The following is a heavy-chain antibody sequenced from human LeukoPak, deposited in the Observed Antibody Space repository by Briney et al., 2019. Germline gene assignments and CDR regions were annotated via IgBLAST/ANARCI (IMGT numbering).Heavy chain of an antibody. Sequence: PSETLSLTCTVSGGSISSTNYYWGWIRQPPGTGLEWIGSIYYRGSTYYNPSLQSRVTISVDPSKNQFSLKLYSVTAADTAVYYCARHGFCSGGSCYSWGYYYYMDVWGKGTTVTISS. D-gene: IGHD2-15*01. CDR3: ARHGFCSGGSCYSWGYYYYMDV. J-gene: IGHJ6*03. V-gene: IGHV4-39*01. CDR1: GGSISSTNYY. CDR2: IYYRGST.